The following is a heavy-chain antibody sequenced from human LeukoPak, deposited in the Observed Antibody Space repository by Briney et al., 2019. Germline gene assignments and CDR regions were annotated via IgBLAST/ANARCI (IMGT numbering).Heavy chain of an antibody. Sequence: ASVKVSCKASGYTFTGYYMHWVRQAPGQGLEWMGWINPNSGGTNYAQKFQGRVTMTRDTSISTAYMELSRLRSDDTAVYYCARGTPYGSGSYWVYYYYMDVWGKGTTVTVSS. D-gene: IGHD3-10*01. V-gene: IGHV1-2*02. CDR1: GYTFTGYY. J-gene: IGHJ6*03. CDR3: ARGTPYGSGSYWVYYYYMDV. CDR2: INPNSGGT.